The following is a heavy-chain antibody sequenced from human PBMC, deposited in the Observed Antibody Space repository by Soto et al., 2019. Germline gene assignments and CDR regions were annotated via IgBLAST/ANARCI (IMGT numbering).Heavy chain of an antibody. CDR2: ISYDGSNK. D-gene: IGHD3-22*01. CDR3: AKDLNFGGYYDSSGTLAH. J-gene: IGHJ4*02. Sequence: PGGSLKLSCAASGFTCSSYVMHWVRQAPGKGLEWVAVISYDGSNKYYADSVKGRFTISRDNSKNTLYLQMNSLRAEDTAVYYCAKDLNFGGYYDSSGTLAHWGQGTLVT. V-gene: IGHV3-30*18. CDR1: GFTCSSYV.